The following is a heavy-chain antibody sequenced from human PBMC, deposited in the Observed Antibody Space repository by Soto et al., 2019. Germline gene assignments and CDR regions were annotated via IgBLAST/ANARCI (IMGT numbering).Heavy chain of an antibody. J-gene: IGHJ5*02. CDR1: GYTFTSYY. V-gene: IGHV1-46*03. CDR2: INPSGGST. Sequence: GASVKVSCKASGYTFTSYYMHWVRQAPGQGLEWMGIINPSGGSTSYAQKFQGRVTMTRDTSTSTVYMELSSLRSEDTAVYYCARDRFTAAAGMIRWFDPWGQGTLVTVSS. CDR3: ARDRFTAAAGMIRWFDP. D-gene: IGHD6-13*01.